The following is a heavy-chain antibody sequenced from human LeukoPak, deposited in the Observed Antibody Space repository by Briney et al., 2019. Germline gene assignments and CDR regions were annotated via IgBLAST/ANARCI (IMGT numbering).Heavy chain of an antibody. CDR3: ASDPHDYENRLRGMDV. V-gene: IGHV1-69*13. J-gene: IGHJ6*04. Sequence: SVKVSCKASGGTFSSYAISWVRQAPGQGLEWMGGIIPIFGTANYAQKFQGRVTITADESTSTACMELSSLRSEDTAVYYCASDPHDYENRLRGMDVWGKGTTVTVSS. CDR2: IIPIFGTA. D-gene: IGHD4-17*01. CDR1: GGTFSSYA.